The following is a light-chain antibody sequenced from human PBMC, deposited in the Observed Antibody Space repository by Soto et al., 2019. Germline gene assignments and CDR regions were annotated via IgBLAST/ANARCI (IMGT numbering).Light chain of an antibody. V-gene: IGKV1-39*01. J-gene: IGKJ1*01. CDR2: AAS. CDR3: QQSYNTLRT. CDR1: QSISGW. Sequence: DIQMTQSPSTLSASVGDRVTITCRASQSISGWLAWYQQKPGKAPNLLIYAASSLQSGVPSRFSGSGSGTDFTLTISSLQPEDFATYYCQQSYNTLRTFGQGTKVDI.